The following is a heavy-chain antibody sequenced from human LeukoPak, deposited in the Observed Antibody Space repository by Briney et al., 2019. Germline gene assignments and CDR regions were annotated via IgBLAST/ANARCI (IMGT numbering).Heavy chain of an antibody. J-gene: IGHJ4*02. Sequence: SVKVSCKASGGTFSSYAISWVRQAPGQGLEWMGRIIPIFGTANYAQKFQGRVTNTTDESTSTAYMELSSLRSEDTAVYYCARCPYNWNLEYYFDYWGQGTLVTVSS. D-gene: IGHD1-20*01. CDR1: GGTFSSYA. V-gene: IGHV1-69*05. CDR3: ARCPYNWNLEYYFDY. CDR2: IIPIFGTA.